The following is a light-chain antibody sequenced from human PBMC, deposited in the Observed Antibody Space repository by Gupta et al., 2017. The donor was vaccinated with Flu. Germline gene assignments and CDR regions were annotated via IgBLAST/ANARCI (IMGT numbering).Light chain of an antibody. CDR1: SNDVGAYNY. Sequence: TSNDVGAYNYVSWYQQHPGKAPKLMISDVSKRPSGVPDRFSGSKSGNTASLTISGLQAEDEADYYCCSYVASYTYVFGVGTKVTVL. V-gene: IGLV2-11*01. CDR3: CSYVASYTYV. CDR2: DVS. J-gene: IGLJ1*01.